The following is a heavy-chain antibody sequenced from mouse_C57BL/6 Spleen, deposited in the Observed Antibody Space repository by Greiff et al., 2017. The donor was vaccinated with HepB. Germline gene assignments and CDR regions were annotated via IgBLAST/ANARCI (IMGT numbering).Heavy chain of an antibody. D-gene: IGHD2-1*01. CDR2: INPGSGGT. V-gene: IGHV1-54*01. J-gene: IGHJ4*01. CDR1: GYAFTNYL. Sequence: QVQLKESGAELVRPGTSVKVSCKASGYAFTNYLIEWVKQRPGQGLEWIGVINPGSGGTNYNEKFKGKATLTADKSSSTAYMQLSSLISEDSAVYFCARGGVYYGNYDAMDYWGQGTSVTVSS. CDR3: ARGGVYYGNYDAMDY.